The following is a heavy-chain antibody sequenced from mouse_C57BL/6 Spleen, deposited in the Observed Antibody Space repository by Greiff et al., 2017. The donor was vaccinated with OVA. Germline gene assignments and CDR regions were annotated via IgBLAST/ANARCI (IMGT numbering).Heavy chain of an antibody. Sequence: QVQLQQSGAELVKPGASVKMSCKASGYTFTSYWITWVKQRPGQGLEWIGDIYPGSGSTNYNEKFKSKATLTVDTSSSTAYMQLSSLTSEDSAVYYCARGGGSSYDAWFAYWGQGTLVTVSA. D-gene: IGHD1-1*01. CDR3: ARGGGSSYDAWFAY. J-gene: IGHJ3*01. CDR1: GYTFTSYW. CDR2: IYPGSGST. V-gene: IGHV1-55*01.